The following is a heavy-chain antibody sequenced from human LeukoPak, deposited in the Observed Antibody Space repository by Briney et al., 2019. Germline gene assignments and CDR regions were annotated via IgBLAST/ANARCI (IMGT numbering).Heavy chain of an antibody. CDR1: GFTFDDYA. V-gene: IGHV3-9*01. CDR3: AKDGYCTTTSFCYFDY. D-gene: IGHD2-2*01. CDR2: ISWNSDSI. J-gene: IGHJ4*02. Sequence: GGSLRLSCAASGFTFDDYAMHWVRHAPGKGLEWVSGISWNSDSIDYADSVKGRFTISRDNAKNSLYLQMNSLRAEDTALYYCAKDGYCTTTSFCYFDYWGQGTLVTVSS.